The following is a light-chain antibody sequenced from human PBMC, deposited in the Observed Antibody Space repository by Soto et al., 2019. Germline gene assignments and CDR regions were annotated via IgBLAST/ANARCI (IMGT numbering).Light chain of an antibody. V-gene: IGKV3-20*01. Sequence: EVVLTQSPGTLSLSPGERATLSCRSIQSVSSSYLAWYQQKPGQAPRLLIYGASSRATGIPDRFSGSGSGTDFTLTISRLEPEDFAVYYCQQYGSSLGWTFGQGTKVDIK. CDR2: GAS. J-gene: IGKJ1*01. CDR1: QSVSSSY. CDR3: QQYGSSLGWT.